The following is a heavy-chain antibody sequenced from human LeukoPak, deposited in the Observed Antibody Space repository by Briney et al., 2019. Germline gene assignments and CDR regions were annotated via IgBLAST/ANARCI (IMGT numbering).Heavy chain of an antibody. D-gene: IGHD2-2*02. Sequence: GRSLRLSCAASGFTFSSYAMHWVRQAPGKGLEWVAVISYDGSNKYYADSVKGRFTISRDNSKNTPYLQMNSLRAEDTAVYYCASLYLTCPACSMDYYYGMDVWGQGTTVTVSS. CDR1: GFTFSSYA. CDR3: ASLYLTCPACSMDYYYGMDV. J-gene: IGHJ6*02. CDR2: ISYDGSNK. V-gene: IGHV3-30-3*01.